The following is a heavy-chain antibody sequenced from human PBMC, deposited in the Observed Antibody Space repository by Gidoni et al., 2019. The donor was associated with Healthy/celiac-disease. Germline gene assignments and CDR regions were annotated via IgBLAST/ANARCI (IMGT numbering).Heavy chain of an antibody. Sequence: EVQLVESGGGLVKPGGSLRLSCAASGFTFSSYSMNWVRQAPGKGLEWVSSISSSSSYIYYADSVKGRFTSSRDNAKNSLYLQMNSLRAEDTAVYYCARDRSRGYSGYDPYWGQGTLVTVSS. J-gene: IGHJ4*02. CDR2: ISSSSSYI. CDR1: GFTFSSYS. V-gene: IGHV3-21*01. CDR3: ARDRSRGYSGYDPY. D-gene: IGHD5-12*01.